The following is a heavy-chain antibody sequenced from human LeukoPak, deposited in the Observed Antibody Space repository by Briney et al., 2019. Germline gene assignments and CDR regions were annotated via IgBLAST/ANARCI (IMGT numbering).Heavy chain of an antibody. J-gene: IGHJ4*02. CDR1: GFIFSSYW. D-gene: IGHD6-19*01. CDR3: ARDGSGYSSN. CDR2: IKDDGNEE. V-gene: IGHV3-7*01. Sequence: GGSLRLSCVASGFIFSSYWMSWVRQAPGKGLEWVANIKDDGNEEYYLDSVKGRFTIFRDNAKNSLYLQMNSLRAEDTAVYYCARDGSGYSSNWGQGTLVTVSS.